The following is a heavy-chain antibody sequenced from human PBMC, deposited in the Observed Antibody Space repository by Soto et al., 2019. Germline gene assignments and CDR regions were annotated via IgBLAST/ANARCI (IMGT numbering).Heavy chain of an antibody. CDR1: GYTFISYY. CDR3: ARDSSSSSATPYYYYYYMDV. CDR2: INPSGGST. Sequence: GASVKVSCKASGYTFISYYMHWVRQAPGQGLEWMGIINPSGGSTSYAQKFQGRVTMTRDTSTSTVYMELSSLRSEDTAVYYCARDSSSSSATPYYYYYYMDVWGKGTTVTVSS. D-gene: IGHD6-6*01. V-gene: IGHV1-46*03. J-gene: IGHJ6*03.